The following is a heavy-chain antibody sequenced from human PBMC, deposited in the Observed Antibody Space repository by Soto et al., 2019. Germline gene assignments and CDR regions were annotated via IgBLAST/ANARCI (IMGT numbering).Heavy chain of an antibody. CDR2: IDPSDSYT. Sequence: PGESLKISCKGSGYSFTSYWISWVRQMPGKGLEWMGRIDPSDSYTNYSPSFQGHVTILADKSISTAYLQWSSLKASDTAMYYCARRVRDKAMALYYYYGMDVWGQGPTVTLS. J-gene: IGHJ6*02. CDR1: GYSFTSYW. CDR3: ARRVRDKAMALYYYYGMDV. D-gene: IGHD5-18*01. V-gene: IGHV5-10-1*01.